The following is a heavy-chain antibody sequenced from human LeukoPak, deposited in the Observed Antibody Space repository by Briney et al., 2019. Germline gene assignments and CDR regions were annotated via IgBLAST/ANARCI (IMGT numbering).Heavy chain of an antibody. CDR3: ASRREYCSTTSCSATFDI. J-gene: IGHJ3*02. V-gene: IGHV1-3*01. Sequence: ASVKVSCKASGYTFTTYAMHWVRQAPGQRLEWMGWINAGNGNTKYLQKFQGRVTITRDTSASTAYMELSSLRSEDTAVYYCASRREYCSTTSCSATFDIWGQGTMVTVSS. CDR2: INAGNGNT. CDR1: GYTFTTYA. D-gene: IGHD2-2*01.